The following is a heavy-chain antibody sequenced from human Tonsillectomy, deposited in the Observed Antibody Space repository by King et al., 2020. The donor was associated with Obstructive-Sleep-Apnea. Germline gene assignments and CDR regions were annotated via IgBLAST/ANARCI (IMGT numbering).Heavy chain of an antibody. CDR1: GFMFSAYG. Sequence: VQLVESGGGVVQPGRSLRLSCAASGFMFSAYGMHWVRQAPGKGLEWVAVISYDGSNKYYPDSVKGRFTISRDNSKNTLYLQMNSLRAEDTAVYYCAKGRDYYYDSSGYEYYFDYWGQGTLVTVSS. V-gene: IGHV3-30*18. D-gene: IGHD3-22*01. CDR2: ISYDGSNK. J-gene: IGHJ4*02. CDR3: AKGRDYYYDSSGYEYYFDY.